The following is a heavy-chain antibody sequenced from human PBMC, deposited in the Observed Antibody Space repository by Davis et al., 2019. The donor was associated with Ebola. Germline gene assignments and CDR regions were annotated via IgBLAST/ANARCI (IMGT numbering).Heavy chain of an antibody. V-gene: IGHV4-30-4*01. CDR1: GGSISSGDYY. CDR2: IYYSGST. CDR3: ARLGVGTLDY. J-gene: IGHJ4*02. D-gene: IGHD1-26*01. Sequence: SETLSLTCTVSGGSISSGDYYWSWIRQPPGKGLEWIGYIYYSGSTNYNPSLKSRVTISVDTSKNQFSLKLSSVTAADTAVYYCARLGVGTLDYWGQGTLVTVSS.